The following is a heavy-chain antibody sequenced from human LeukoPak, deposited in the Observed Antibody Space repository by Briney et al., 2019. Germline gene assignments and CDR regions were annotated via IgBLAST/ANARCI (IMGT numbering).Heavy chain of an antibody. D-gene: IGHD4-11*01. Sequence: ASVKDSFKSSGYTLTCHYMHELRQAPGQGLDWMGRINPNSGGTNYAQKFQGRVTITKETSISTAYMELSVHSSDETTYHKCARGEYSNYPKFVYWGQGTLVTVSS. V-gene: IGHV1-2*06. CDR1: GYTLTCHY. J-gene: IGHJ4*02. CDR3: ARGEYSNYPKFVY. CDR2: INPNSGGT.